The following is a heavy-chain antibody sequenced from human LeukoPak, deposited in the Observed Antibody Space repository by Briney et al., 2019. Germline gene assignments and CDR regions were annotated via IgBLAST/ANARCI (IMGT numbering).Heavy chain of an antibody. J-gene: IGHJ4*02. CDR3: ARESDGNYYDSSGLDY. V-gene: IGHV3-48*03. CDR2: ISSSGSTI. Sequence: PGRSLRLSCAASGFTFSSYEMNWVRQAPGKGLEWVSYISSSGSTIYYADSVKGRFTISRDNAKNSLYLQMNSLRAEDTAVYYCARESDGNYYDSSGLDYWGQGTLVTVSS. CDR1: GFTFSSYE. D-gene: IGHD3-22*01.